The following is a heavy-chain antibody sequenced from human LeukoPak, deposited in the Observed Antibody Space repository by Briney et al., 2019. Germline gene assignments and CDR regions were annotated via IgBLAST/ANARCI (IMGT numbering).Heavy chain of an antibody. D-gene: IGHD6-13*01. CDR3: ASGVGAAAGVSWFGP. CDR1: GYTFTGYY. CDR2: INPNSGGT. Sequence: ASVKVSCKASGYTFTGYYMHWVRQAPGQGLEWMGWINPNSGGTNYAQKFQGRVTMTRDTSISTAYMELSRLRSDDTAVYYCASGVGAAAGVSWFGPWGQGTLVTVSS. V-gene: IGHV1-2*02. J-gene: IGHJ5*02.